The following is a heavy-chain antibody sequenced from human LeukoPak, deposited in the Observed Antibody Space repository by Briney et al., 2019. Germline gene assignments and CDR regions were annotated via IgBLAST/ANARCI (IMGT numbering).Heavy chain of an antibody. J-gene: IGHJ4*02. CDR2: ISYDGNIK. CDR1: GFTFSSYA. CDR3: ARDRDWAFDY. V-gene: IGHV3-30-3*01. D-gene: IGHD3-9*01. Sequence: GRSLRLSCAASGFTFSSYAMHWVRQAPGKGLEWVAVISYDGNIKYYADSVKGRFTISRDNSKNTLYLQMNSLRDEDTAVYYCARDRDWAFDYWGQGTLITVSS.